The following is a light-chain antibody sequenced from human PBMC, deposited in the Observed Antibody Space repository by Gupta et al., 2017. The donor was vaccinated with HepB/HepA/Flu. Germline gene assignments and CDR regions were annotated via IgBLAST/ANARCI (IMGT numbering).Light chain of an antibody. CDR2: GAS. J-gene: IGKJ4*01. Sequence: VLMQFPGTLSLSPGERATLTCRASQSVISNYLSWYQQKPGQAPSLLIYGASSRTTGIPDRFRVSGSGTCFSRTIGKLEPENFAICYCQQVGRMPLTVGGGTMMEIK. CDR3: QQVGRMPLT. V-gene: IGKV3-20*01. CDR1: QSVISNY.